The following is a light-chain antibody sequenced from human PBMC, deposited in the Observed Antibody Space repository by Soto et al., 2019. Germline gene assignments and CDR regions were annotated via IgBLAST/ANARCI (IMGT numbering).Light chain of an antibody. Sequence: QSALTQSPSASGSPGQSVTISCTGTSSDIGGYNSVSWYQQHPGKAPKVIIYDVTKRPSGVPDRFSGSKSGNTASLTVSGLQAADEADYFCKSYAGSNTYVFGSGTKLTVL. CDR3: KSYAGSNTYV. V-gene: IGLV2-8*01. CDR2: DVT. CDR1: SSDIGGYNS. J-gene: IGLJ1*01.